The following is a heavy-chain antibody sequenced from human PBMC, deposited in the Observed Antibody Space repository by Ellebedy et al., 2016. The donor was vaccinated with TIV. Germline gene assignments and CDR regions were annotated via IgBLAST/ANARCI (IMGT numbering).Heavy chain of an antibody. D-gene: IGHD5-24*01. V-gene: IGHV3-23*01. CDR1: GFTFSSYA. Sequence: GESLKISXAASGFTFSSYAMSWVRQAPGKGLEWVSAISGSGGSKYYADSVKGRFTISRDKSKNTLYLQMNSLRAEDTAVYSCSPRWHWGQGTLVTVSS. CDR3: SPRWH. CDR2: ISGSGGSK. J-gene: IGHJ4*02.